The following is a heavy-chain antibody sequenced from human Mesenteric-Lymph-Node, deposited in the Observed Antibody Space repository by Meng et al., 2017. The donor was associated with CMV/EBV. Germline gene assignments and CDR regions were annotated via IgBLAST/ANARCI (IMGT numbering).Heavy chain of an antibody. D-gene: IGHD3-10*01. V-gene: IGHV4-31*02. CDR1: GGPISSGDYY. J-gene: IGHJ6*02. CDR2: IFYSGST. Sequence: LRLSWTVTGGPISSGDYYWTWIRQDPGKGLECIEYIFYSGSTHYNPSLKSRLNISIGTSKSQFSLKLSSMTAADTAVHCCARDPGVSSYYYYDMDVWGQGTTVTVSS. CDR3: ARDPGVSSYYYYDMDV.